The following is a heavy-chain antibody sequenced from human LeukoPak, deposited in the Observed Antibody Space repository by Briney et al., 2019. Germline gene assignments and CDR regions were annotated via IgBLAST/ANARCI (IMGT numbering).Heavy chain of an antibody. CDR1: GVTFSGSA. CDR3: RAAADLNDY. Sequence: GGSLRLSCAASGVTFSGSAMHWVCQASGKGLEWLGRIRSKADSYTTAYAASVKGRFIVSRDDSKNTAYLQMNSLKTEDTAVYYCRAAADLNDYWGQGTLVTVSS. D-gene: IGHD6-13*01. CDR2: IRSKADSYTT. V-gene: IGHV3-73*01. J-gene: IGHJ4*02.